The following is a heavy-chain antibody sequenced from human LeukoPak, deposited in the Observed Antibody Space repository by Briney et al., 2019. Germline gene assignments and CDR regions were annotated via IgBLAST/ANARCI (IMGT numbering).Heavy chain of an antibody. Sequence: ASVKVSCKASGYTFTSYGISWVRQAPGQGLEWMGWISAYNGNTNYAQKLQGRVTMTTNTSTRTAYMELRSLRSDDTAVYYWARDYYGCSGLDYWGQGTLVTVSS. V-gene: IGHV1-18*01. J-gene: IGHJ4*02. D-gene: IGHD3-22*01. CDR1: GYTFTSYG. CDR2: ISAYNGNT. CDR3: ARDYYGCSGLDY.